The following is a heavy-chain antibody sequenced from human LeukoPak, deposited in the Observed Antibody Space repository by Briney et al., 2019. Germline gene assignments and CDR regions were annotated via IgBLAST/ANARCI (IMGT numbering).Heavy chain of an antibody. CDR3: ARVLTDSRGWYHFDY. D-gene: IGHD6-19*01. V-gene: IGHV3-48*01. CDR1: GFTFSTHT. CDR2: ITGTSSTI. J-gene: IGHJ4*02. Sequence: GGSLRLSCAASGFTFSTHTMNWVRQAPGKGLEWVSYITGTSSTIYYADSVKGRFTVSRDNATSSLYLQMNSLLRADDTVYYGARVLTDSRGWYHFDYWGQGTLVTVSS.